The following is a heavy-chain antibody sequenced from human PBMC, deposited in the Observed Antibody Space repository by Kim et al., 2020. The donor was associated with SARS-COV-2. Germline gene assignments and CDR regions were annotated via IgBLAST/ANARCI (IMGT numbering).Heavy chain of an antibody. J-gene: IGHJ6*02. CDR1: GGSISSSSYY. CDR2: IYYSGST. D-gene: IGHD5-12*01. Sequence: SETLSLTCTVSGGSISSSSYYWGWIRQPPGKGLEWIGSIYYSGSTYYNPSLKSRVTISVDTSKNQFSLKLSSVTAADTAVYYCAHSQPTSGYDPYDYGMDVWGQGTTVTVSS. CDR3: AHSQPTSGYDPYDYGMDV. V-gene: IGHV4-39*01.